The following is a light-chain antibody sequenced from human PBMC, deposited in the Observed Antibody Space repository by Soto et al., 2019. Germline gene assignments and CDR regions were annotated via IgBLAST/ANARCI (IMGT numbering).Light chain of an antibody. Sequence: QAVVTQPPSASGTPGQRVTISCSGGSSNIVSNTVNWYQRLPGTAPKLLIYNNIQRPSGVPGRFSGSKSGTSASLAINGLQSADEADYYCAAWDDRLSGLVFGGGTKLTVL. V-gene: IGLV1-44*01. CDR1: SSNIVSNT. J-gene: IGLJ2*01. CDR2: NNI. CDR3: AAWDDRLSGLV.